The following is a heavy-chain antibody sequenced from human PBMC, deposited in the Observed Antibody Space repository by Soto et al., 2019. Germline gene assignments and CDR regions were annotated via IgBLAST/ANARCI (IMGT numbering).Heavy chain of an antibody. D-gene: IGHD3-3*01. V-gene: IGHV4-61*08. CDR1: GDSMIRGGSS. CDR2: IYYSGST. CDR3: ARVDDFWSGYPHYVFDY. Sequence: NPSETLSLTCAVSGDSMIRGGSSWTWIRQPPGKGLEWIGYIYYSGSTNYNPSLKSRVTISVDTSKNQFSLKLSSVTAADTAVYYCARVDDFWSGYPHYVFDYWGQGTLVTVSS. J-gene: IGHJ4*02.